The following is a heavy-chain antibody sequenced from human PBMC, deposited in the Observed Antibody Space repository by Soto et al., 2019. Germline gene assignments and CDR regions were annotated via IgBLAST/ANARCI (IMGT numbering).Heavy chain of an antibody. V-gene: IGHV3-30*18. J-gene: IGHJ5*02. Sequence: PGWSLGLSCASSGLSFKIYGIHWVRKAPGKGLEWVAVISYDRSNKYYADSVKGRFTISRDNSKNTLYLQMNSLRAEDTAVYYCAKDGPPYYDILTASNRVNWSDPWGQGTLVTVSS. CDR2: ISYDRSNK. D-gene: IGHD3-9*01. CDR3: AKDGPPYYDILTASNRVNWSDP. CDR1: GLSFKIYG.